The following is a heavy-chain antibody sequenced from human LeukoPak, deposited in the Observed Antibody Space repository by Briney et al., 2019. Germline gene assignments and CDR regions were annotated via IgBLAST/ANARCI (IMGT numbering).Heavy chain of an antibody. CDR2: IKQDGSEK. D-gene: IGHD3-10*01. V-gene: IGHV3-7*01. CDR1: GFTFSSYW. J-gene: IGHJ5*02. Sequence: GGSLRLSCAASGFTFSSYWMSWVRQAPGKGLEWVANIKQDGSEKYYVDSVKGRFTISRDNAKNSLYLQMNSLRAEDTAVYYCEPYWDYYGSGSYSQRNWFDPWGQGTLVTVSS. CDR3: EPYWDYYGSGSYSQRNWFDP.